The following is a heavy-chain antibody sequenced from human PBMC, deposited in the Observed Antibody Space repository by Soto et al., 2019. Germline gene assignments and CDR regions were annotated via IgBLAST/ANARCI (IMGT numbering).Heavy chain of an antibody. CDR3: ARGLTQMATQRSNWFDP. CDR1: GGSFSGYY. Sequence: SETLSLTCAVYGGSFSGYYWSWIRQPPGKGLEWIGEINHSGSTNYNPSLKSRVTISVDTSKNQFSLKLSSVTAADTAVYYCARGLTQMATQRSNWFDPWGQGTLVTVYS. D-gene: IGHD2-8*01. V-gene: IGHV4-34*01. J-gene: IGHJ5*02. CDR2: INHSGST.